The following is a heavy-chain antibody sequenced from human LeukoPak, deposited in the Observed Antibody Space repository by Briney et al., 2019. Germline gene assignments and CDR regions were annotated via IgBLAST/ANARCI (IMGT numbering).Heavy chain of an antibody. V-gene: IGHV4-34*01. CDR1: GGSFSGYY. CDR3: ARASITMVRGVIITSHFDY. D-gene: IGHD3-10*01. CDR2: INHSGST. J-gene: IGHJ4*02. Sequence: SGNLSLTCAVYGGSFSGYYWSWIRQPPGKGLEWIGEINHSGSTNYNPSLKSRVTISVDTSKNQFSLKLSSVTAADTAVYYCARASITMVRGVIITSHFDYWGQGTQVTVSS.